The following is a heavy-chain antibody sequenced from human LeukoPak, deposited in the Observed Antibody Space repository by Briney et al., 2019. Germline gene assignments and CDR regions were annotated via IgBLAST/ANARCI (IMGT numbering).Heavy chain of an antibody. D-gene: IGHD5-24*01. CDR2: IYTSGST. V-gene: IGHV4-4*07. J-gene: IGHJ6*03. Sequence: SDTLSLTCTVAGGSMSSYYGSWVRQPAGKCLAWIWRIYTSGSTNNNPSLKSRVTMSVDTSKNQFSLKLSSVTAADTAVYYCARVIFGTRMRDGYNYVIDYYYYMDVWGKGTTVTVSS. CDR1: GGSMSSYY. CDR3: ARVIFGTRMRDGYNYVIDYYYYMDV.